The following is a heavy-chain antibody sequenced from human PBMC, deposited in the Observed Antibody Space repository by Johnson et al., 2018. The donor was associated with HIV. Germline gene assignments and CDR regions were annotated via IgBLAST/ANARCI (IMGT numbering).Heavy chain of an antibody. CDR3: ARGDWLTVITSPDAFDI. D-gene: IGHD4-23*01. J-gene: IGHJ3*02. V-gene: IGHV3-33*03. Sequence: QVQLVESGGGVVQPGRSLRLSCAASGFTFNSYGMHWVRQAPGKGLEWVAVIWYDGTNKYYADSVKGRFTISRDNSKNTLYLQMNSLRTEDTAVYYCARGDWLTVITSPDAFDIWGQGTMVTVSS. CDR1: GFTFNSYG. CDR2: IWYDGTNK.